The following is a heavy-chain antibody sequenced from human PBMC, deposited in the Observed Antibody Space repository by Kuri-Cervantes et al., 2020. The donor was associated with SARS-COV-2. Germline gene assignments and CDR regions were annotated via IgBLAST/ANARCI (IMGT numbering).Heavy chain of an antibody. D-gene: IGHD2-2*01. CDR2: ICPGDSDT. J-gene: IGHJ4*02. Sequence: GESLKISCKGSGYSFTSYWTGWVRQMPGKGLEWMGIICPGDSDTRYSPSFQGQVTISADKSISTAYLQWSSLKASDTAMYYCARPSDYCSSTSCLDYWGQGTLVTVSS. V-gene: IGHV5-51*01. CDR3: ARPSDYCSSTSCLDY. CDR1: GYSFTSYW.